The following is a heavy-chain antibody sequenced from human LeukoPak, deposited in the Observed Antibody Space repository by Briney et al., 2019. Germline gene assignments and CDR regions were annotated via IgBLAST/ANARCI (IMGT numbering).Heavy chain of an antibody. J-gene: IGHJ4*02. CDR3: AKGFGELS. V-gene: IGHV3-7*04. CDR1: GFTFGSYW. CDR2: IKQDGREK. D-gene: IGHD3-10*01. Sequence: PGGSLRLSCAASGFTFGSYWMSWVRQAPGKGLEWVANIKQDGREKNYVDSVKGRFTISRDNAKNSLYLQMNSLRAEDTAVYYCAKGFGELSRGQGALVTVSS.